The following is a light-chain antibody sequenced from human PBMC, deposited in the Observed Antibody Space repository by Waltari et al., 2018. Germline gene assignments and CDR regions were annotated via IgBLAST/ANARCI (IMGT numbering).Light chain of an antibody. CDR1: SGHTSNI. CDR2: VNSDGSH. CDR3: QTGGHGTWV. J-gene: IGLJ3*02. V-gene: IGLV4-69*01. Sequence: QLVLTQSPSASASLGASVRLTCTLDSGHTSNIIAWHQQQPEKGPRYLMKVNSDGSHSKGDGIPDRFSGSGSGAGRYLTISNVQSEDEADYYCQTGGHGTWVFGGGTKLTVL.